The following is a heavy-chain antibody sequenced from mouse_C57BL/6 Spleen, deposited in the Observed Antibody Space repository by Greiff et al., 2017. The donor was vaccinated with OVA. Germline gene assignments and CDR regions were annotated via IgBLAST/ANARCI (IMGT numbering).Heavy chain of an antibody. CDR3: SRNPYDYEAY. Sequence: EVQLQESGAELVQPGASVKLSCTASGFNIKDYYMHWVKQRTEQGLEWIGRIDPEDGETKYAPKFQGKATLTADTSSNTAYLQLSGQTSEDTAVYYCSRNPYDYEAYWGQGTLVTVSA. CDR1: GFNIKDYY. CDR2: IDPEDGET. J-gene: IGHJ3*01. V-gene: IGHV14-2*01. D-gene: IGHD2-4*01.